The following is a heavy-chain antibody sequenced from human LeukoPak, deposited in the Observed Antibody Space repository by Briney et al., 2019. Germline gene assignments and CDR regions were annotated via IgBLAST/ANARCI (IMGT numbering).Heavy chain of an antibody. CDR1: GFTFSTYS. CDR3: ALIDAGVGITYYMDV. D-gene: IGHD3-22*01. CDR2: ISSSSNTI. Sequence: GGSLRLSCAASGFTFSTYSMNWVRQAPGKGLEWVSYISSSSNTIYYADSVKGRFTISRDNAKNSLYLQMNSLRAEDTAVYYCALIDAGVGITYYMDVWGKETTVTVYS. J-gene: IGHJ6*03. V-gene: IGHV3-48*04.